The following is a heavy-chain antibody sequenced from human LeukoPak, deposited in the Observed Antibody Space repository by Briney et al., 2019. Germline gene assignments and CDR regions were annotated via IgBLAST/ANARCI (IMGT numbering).Heavy chain of an antibody. CDR3: TTAERRYYSHDF. CDR1: GLSFSTAW. CDR2: IKSNTEGGTV. D-gene: IGHD3-10*01. Sequence: GGSLRLSCTVPGLSFSTAWISWIRQAPGKGLGWVGRIKSNTEGGTVNYAAPVKGRFTIARDHSKSTVFLQMNSLETEDTAMYFCTTAERRYYSHDFWGQGTLVSVSS. J-gene: IGHJ4*02. V-gene: IGHV3-15*01.